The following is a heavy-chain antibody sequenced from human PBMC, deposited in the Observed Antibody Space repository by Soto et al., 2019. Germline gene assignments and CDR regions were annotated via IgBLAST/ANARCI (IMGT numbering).Heavy chain of an antibody. CDR1: GFTFSSYS. CDR3: ARDPDYGDSPANY. J-gene: IGHJ4*02. Sequence: EVQLVESGGGLVQPGGSLRLSCAASGFTFSSYSMNWVRQAPGKGLEWVSYISSSSSTIYYADSVKGRFTISRDNAKKSLYLQMKSLRAEDTAVYYCARDPDYGDSPANYWGQGTLVTVSS. D-gene: IGHD4-17*01. V-gene: IGHV3-48*01. CDR2: ISSSSSTI.